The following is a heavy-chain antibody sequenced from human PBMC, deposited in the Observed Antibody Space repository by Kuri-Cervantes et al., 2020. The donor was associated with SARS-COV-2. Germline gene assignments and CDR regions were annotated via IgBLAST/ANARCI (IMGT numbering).Heavy chain of an antibody. V-gene: IGHV3-74*01. J-gene: IGHJ6*02. Sequence: GGSLRLSCAASGFTFSSYWMHWVRQAPGKGLVWVSRINSDGSGTSYADSVKGRFTISRDNAKNTLYLQMNSLRAEDTAVYYCARAPDYGDYYYYGMDVWGQGTTVTVSS. CDR2: INSDGSGT. CDR3: ARAPDYGDYYYYGMDV. CDR1: GFTFSSYW. D-gene: IGHD4-17*01.